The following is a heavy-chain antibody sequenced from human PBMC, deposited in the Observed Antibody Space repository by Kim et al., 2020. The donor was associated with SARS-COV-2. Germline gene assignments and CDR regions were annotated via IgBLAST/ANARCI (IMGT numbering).Heavy chain of an antibody. CDR1: GFTFDDYA. Sequence: GGSLRLSCAASGFTFDDYAMHWVRQAPGKGLEWVSGISWNSGSIGYADSVKGRFTISRDNAKNSLYLQMNSLRAEDTALYYCAKDDSSSWKGVWYFDLWGRGTLVTVSS. D-gene: IGHD6-13*01. CDR3: AKDDSSSWKGVWYFDL. J-gene: IGHJ2*01. CDR2: ISWNSGSI. V-gene: IGHV3-9*01.